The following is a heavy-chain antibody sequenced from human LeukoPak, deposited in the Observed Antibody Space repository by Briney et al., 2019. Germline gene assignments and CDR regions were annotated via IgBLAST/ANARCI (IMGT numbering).Heavy chain of an antibody. CDR1: GGSFSGYD. CDR3: ARGLGWKVTPMGLFYMDV. D-gene: IGHD1-1*01. V-gene: IGHV4-34*01. CDR2: INYGGDT. Sequence: PSETLSLTCGVDGGSFSGYDWSWVRQPPGKGLEWIGEINYGGDTNYNPSLKSRVTISVDTPKNQFSLKVRSVTAADTAVYFCARGLGWKVTPMGLFYMDVWGEGATVTVSS. J-gene: IGHJ6*03.